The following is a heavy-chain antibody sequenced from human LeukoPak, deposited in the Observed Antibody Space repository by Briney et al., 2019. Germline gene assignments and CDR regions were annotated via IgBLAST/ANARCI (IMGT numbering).Heavy chain of an antibody. CDR2: ISGSGGST. D-gene: IGHD6-6*01. CDR1: GFTFDDYG. J-gene: IGHJ4*02. V-gene: IGHV3-23*01. CDR3: ARDRGFGLYSSSFDY. Sequence: GGSLRLSCAASGFTFDDYGMSWVRQAPGKGLEWVSAISGSGGSTYYADSVKGRFTISRDNAKNSLYLQMNSLRAEDTAVYYCARDRGFGLYSSSFDYWGQGTLVTVSS.